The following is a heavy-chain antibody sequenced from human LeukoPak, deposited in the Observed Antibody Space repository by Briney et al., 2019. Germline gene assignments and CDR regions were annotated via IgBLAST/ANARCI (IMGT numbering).Heavy chain of an antibody. CDR3: AREHDYGDYVDY. CDR1: GFTFDDYG. V-gene: IGHV3-20*04. D-gene: IGHD4-17*01. CDR2: INWNGGST. J-gene: IGHJ4*02. Sequence: GGSLRLSCAASGFTFDDYGMSWVRQAPGKGLEWVSGINWNGGSTGYADSVKGRFTISRDNAKNSVYLQMNSLRAEDTAVYYCAREHDYGDYVDYWGQGTLVTVST.